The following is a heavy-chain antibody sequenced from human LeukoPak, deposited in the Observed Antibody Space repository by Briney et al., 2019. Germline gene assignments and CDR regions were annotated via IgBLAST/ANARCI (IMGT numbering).Heavy chain of an antibody. Sequence: SETLSLSCTVSGCSISSYYWSFIRQPPGEGLEWIGYNYCSGSTNYNPSLITRSTISADTYKNQFPITLSSATAADTAVYYCARHLINWFDPWGQGTLVTISS. CDR1: GCSISSYY. D-gene: IGHD3-16*01. CDR3: ARHLINWFDP. CDR2: NYCSGST. V-gene: IGHV4-59*08. J-gene: IGHJ5*02.